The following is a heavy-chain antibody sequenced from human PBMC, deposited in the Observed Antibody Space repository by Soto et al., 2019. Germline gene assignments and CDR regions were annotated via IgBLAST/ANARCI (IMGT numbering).Heavy chain of an antibody. CDR1: GGSISSGDYY. CDR2: IYYSGST. Sequence: PSEILSLTCTVSGGSISSGDYYWSWIRQPPGKGLEWIGYIYYSGSTYYNPSLKSRVTISVDTSKNQFSLKLSSVTAADTAVYYCARYYYGSGSYGYYYYGMDVWGQGTTVTVSS. V-gene: IGHV4-30-4*01. D-gene: IGHD3-10*01. CDR3: ARYYYGSGSYGYYYYGMDV. J-gene: IGHJ6*02.